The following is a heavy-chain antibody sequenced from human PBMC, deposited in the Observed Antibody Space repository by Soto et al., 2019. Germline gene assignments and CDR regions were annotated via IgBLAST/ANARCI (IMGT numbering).Heavy chain of an antibody. CDR3: AANKPYSSSWMGGMDV. D-gene: IGHD6-13*01. CDR1: GFTFTRYD. J-gene: IGHJ6*02. Sequence: QMQLVQSGPEVKKPGTSVKVSCQASGFTFTRYDMQWVRQARGQRLEWIGWIVVGSGNTNYAQKFQERVTITRDMSTSTAYMELSSLRSEDTAAYYCAANKPYSSSWMGGMDVWGQGTTVTVSS. CDR2: IVVGSGNT. V-gene: IGHV1-58*02.